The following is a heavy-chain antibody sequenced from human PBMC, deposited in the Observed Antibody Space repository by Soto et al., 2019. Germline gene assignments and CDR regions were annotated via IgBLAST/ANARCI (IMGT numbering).Heavy chain of an antibody. CDR3: ARPYGEYYDFWSGYPSNWFDP. Sequence: QLQLQESGPGLVKPSETLSLTCTVSGGSISSSSYYWGWIRQPPGKGLEWIGSIYYSGSTYYNPSHKSRVTISVDTSKNQFSLKLSSVTAADTAVYYCARPYGEYYDFWSGYPSNWFDPWGQGTLVTVSS. J-gene: IGHJ5*02. CDR2: IYYSGST. V-gene: IGHV4-39*01. CDR1: GGSISSSSYY. D-gene: IGHD3-3*01.